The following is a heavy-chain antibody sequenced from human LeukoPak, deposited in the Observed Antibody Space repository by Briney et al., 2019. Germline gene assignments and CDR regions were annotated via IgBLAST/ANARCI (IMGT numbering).Heavy chain of an antibody. D-gene: IGHD2-2*01. CDR2: ISYDGSNK. CDR1: GFTFSSYA. Sequence: GGSLRLSCAASGFTFSSYAMHWVRQAPGKGLEWVAVISYDGSNKYYADSVKGRFTISRDNSKNTLYLQMNSLRAEDTAVYYCARGGYQLPDNYFDYWGQGTLVTVSS. J-gene: IGHJ4*02. V-gene: IGHV3-30-3*01. CDR3: ARGGYQLPDNYFDY.